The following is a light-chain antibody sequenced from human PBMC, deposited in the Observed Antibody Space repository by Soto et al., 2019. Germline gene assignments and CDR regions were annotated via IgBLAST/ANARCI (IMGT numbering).Light chain of an antibody. V-gene: IGKV1-39*01. CDR2: TTS. CDR1: ESISYY. J-gene: IGKJ4*01. CDR3: QQSYSNPLT. Sequence: DIQMTPSPSSLSASVVYRVTITCRASESISYYFNWYQQKPGRAPRLLIYTTSSLQSGVPSKFSGSASGTDFTLTISSLQPEDFATYFCQQSYSNPLTFGGGTKVDI.